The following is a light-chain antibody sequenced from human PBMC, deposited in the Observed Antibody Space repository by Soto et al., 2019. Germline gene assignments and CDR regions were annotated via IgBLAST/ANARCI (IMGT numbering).Light chain of an antibody. CDR2: AAS. V-gene: IGKV1-39*01. CDR3: QQSYSTPWT. J-gene: IGKJ1*01. Sequence: DIQMTQSPSSLSASVGDRVTITCRASQSISSYLNWYQQKPGKAPKLLIYAASSLQSGVPSRFSGSGSGTDFTLTISSLQPEDSATYYSQQSYSTPWTFGQGTKVEIK. CDR1: QSISSY.